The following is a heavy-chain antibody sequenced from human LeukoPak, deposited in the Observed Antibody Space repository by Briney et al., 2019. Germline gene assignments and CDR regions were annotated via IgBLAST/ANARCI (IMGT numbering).Heavy chain of an antibody. CDR1: GGSISSGGYS. CDR2: IYHSGST. V-gene: IGHV4-30-2*01. Sequence: SETLSLTCAVSGGSISSGGYSWSWIRQPPGEGLEWIGYIYHSGSTYYNPSLKSRVTISVDRSKNQFSLKLSSVTAADTAVYYCARSVVPAADDAFDIWGQGTMVTVSS. D-gene: IGHD2-2*01. J-gene: IGHJ3*02. CDR3: ARSVVPAADDAFDI.